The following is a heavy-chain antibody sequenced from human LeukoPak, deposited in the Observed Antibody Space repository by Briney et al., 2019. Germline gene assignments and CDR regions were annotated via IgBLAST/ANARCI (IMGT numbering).Heavy chain of an antibody. CDR1: GFTFSSYA. CDR2: ISGSGGST. J-gene: IGHJ4*02. V-gene: IGHV3-23*01. Sequence: GGSLRLSCAASGFTFSSYAMSWVRQAPGKGLEWVSAISGSGGSTYYADSVKGRFTISRVNSKNTLYLQMNSLRAEDTAVYYCAKDHSGSYYGYFDYWGQGTLVTVSS. D-gene: IGHD1-26*01. CDR3: AKDHSGSYYGYFDY.